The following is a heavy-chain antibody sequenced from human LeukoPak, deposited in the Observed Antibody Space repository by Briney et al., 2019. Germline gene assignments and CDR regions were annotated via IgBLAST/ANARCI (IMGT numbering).Heavy chain of an antibody. CDR3: ARVSGYNCGFDY. D-gene: IGHD5-12*01. CDR2: INPNSGGT. J-gene: IGHJ4*02. Sequence: ASVKVSCKASGYTFTGYYMHWVRQAPGQGLEWMGWINPNSGGTNYAQKFQGRVTMTRDTSTSTVYMELSSLRSEDTAVYYCARVSGYNCGFDYWGQGTLVTVSS. V-gene: IGHV1-2*02. CDR1: GYTFTGYY.